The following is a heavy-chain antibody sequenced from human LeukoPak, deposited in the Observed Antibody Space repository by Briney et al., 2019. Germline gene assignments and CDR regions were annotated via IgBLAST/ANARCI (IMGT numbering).Heavy chain of an antibody. CDR2: ISYDGSNK. J-gene: IGHJ4*02. CDR3: ARGGDTAMVDYFDY. V-gene: IGHV3-30-3*01. CDR1: GFTFSSYA. Sequence: GRSLRPSCAASGFTFSSYAMHWVRQAPGKGLEWVAVISYDGSNKYYADSVKGRFTISRDNAKNSLYLQMNSLRDEDTAVYYCARGGDTAMVDYFDYWGQGTLVTVSS. D-gene: IGHD5-18*01.